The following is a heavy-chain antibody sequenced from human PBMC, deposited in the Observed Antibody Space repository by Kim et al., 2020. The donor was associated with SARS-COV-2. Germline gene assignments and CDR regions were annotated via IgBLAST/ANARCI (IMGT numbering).Heavy chain of an antibody. CDR2: INSDGSGT. V-gene: IGHV3-74*01. J-gene: IGHJ6*02. Sequence: GGSLRLSCAASGFTFNNYWIHWVRQDPGKGLVWVSRINSDGSGTGYADSVKGRFTISRDNVKNTLYLQMNSLRAEDSGVYYCGRDRVNVVTTRASGYYFYAVDVWGQGTTVTVSS. CDR1: GFTFNNYW. D-gene: IGHD2-21*02. CDR3: GRDRVNVVTTRASGYYFYAVDV.